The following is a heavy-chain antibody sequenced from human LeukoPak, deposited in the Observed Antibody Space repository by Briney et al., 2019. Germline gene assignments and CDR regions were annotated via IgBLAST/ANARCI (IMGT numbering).Heavy chain of an antibody. Sequence: SQTLSLTCAVYGGSFSGYYWSWIRQPPGKGLEWIGEINHSGSTNYNPSLKSRVTISVDTSKNQFSLKLSSVTAADTAVYYCARRRSSGFDYWGQGTLVTVSS. J-gene: IGHJ4*02. D-gene: IGHD6-19*01. CDR3: ARRRSSGFDY. V-gene: IGHV4-34*01. CDR1: GGSFSGYY. CDR2: INHSGST.